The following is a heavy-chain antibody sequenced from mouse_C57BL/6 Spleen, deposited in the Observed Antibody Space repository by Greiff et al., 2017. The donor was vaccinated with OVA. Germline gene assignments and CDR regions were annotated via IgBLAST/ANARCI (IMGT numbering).Heavy chain of an antibody. CDR3: AREGEHGTPFAY. J-gene: IGHJ3*01. CDR2: ISYDGSN. CDR1: GYSITSGYY. D-gene: IGHD2-1*01. Sequence: EVQLQQSGPGLVKPSQSLSLTCSVTGYSITSGYYWNWIRQFPGNKLEWMGYISYDGSNNYNPSLKNRISITRDTSKNQFFLKLNSVTTEDTATYYCAREGEHGTPFAYWGQGTLVTVSA. V-gene: IGHV3-6*01.